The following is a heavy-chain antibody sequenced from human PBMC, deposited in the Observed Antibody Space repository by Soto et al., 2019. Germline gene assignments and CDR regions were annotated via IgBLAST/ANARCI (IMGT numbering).Heavy chain of an antibody. CDR1: GGSFSGYY. D-gene: IGHD2-15*01. CDR2: INHSGST. V-gene: IGHV4-34*01. Sequence: SETLSLTCAVYGGSFSGYYWSWIRQPPGKGLEWIGEINHSGSTNYNPSLKSRVTISVDTSKNQFSLKLSSVTAADTAVYYCARGWYFDYWGQGTLVTVSS. J-gene: IGHJ4*02. CDR3: ARGWYFDY.